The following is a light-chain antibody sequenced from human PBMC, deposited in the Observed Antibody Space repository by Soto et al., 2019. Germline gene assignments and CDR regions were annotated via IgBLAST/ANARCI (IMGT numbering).Light chain of an antibody. Sequence: DIVMTQSPLSLSVTPGEPASISCRSSQSLLHSDGYKYLDWYLQKPGQSPQLLIFLGSNRASGVPDRFSASGSGTDFTLTISRVEAEDFGVYYCMQALQTPWTFGQGTQVEIK. J-gene: IGKJ1*01. CDR1: QSLLHSDGYKY. CDR2: LGS. CDR3: MQALQTPWT. V-gene: IGKV2-28*01.